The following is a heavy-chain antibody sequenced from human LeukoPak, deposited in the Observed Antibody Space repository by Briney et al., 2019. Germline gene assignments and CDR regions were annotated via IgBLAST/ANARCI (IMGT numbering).Heavy chain of an antibody. Sequence: PGRSLRLSCAASGFTFDDYAMHWVRQAPGKGLEWVSAISGSGGSTYYADSVKGRFTISRDNSKNTLYLQMNSLRAEDTAVYYCAKDSGSYSNPYYFDYWGQGTLVTVSS. D-gene: IGHD1-26*01. CDR2: ISGSGGST. V-gene: IGHV3-23*01. J-gene: IGHJ4*02. CDR3: AKDSGSYSNPYYFDY. CDR1: GFTFDDYA.